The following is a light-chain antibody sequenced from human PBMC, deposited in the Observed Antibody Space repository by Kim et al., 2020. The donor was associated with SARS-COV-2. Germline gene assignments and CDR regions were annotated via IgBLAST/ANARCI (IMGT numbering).Light chain of an antibody. CDR2: RAS. J-gene: IGKJ2*01. CDR1: QDIYTW. V-gene: IGKV1-5*03. Sequence: SASVGDRCTIPCRASQDIYTWLAWYQQKPGKAPKLLIYRASTLESGVPSGFTGSGSATEFILTITDLQPDDFATYYCQHYNSVPYTFGQGTKLEI. CDR3: QHYNSVPYT.